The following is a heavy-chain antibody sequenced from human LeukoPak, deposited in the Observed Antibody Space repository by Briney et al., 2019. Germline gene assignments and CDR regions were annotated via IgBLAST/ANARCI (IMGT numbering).Heavy chain of an antibody. V-gene: IGHV1-2*02. J-gene: IGHJ4*02. D-gene: IGHD6-13*01. CDR3: ARGGGIATAGDHVDY. Sequence: ASVKVSCKASGYTFAAYYMHWVRQAPGQGLEWMGWTNPNSGATNYTQKFQGRVTMTRDTSISTAYMELSRLRSDDTAVYYCARGGGIATAGDHVDYWGQGTLVTVSS. CDR1: GYTFAAYY. CDR2: TNPNSGAT.